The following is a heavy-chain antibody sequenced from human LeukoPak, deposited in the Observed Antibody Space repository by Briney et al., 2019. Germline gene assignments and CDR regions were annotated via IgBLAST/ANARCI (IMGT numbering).Heavy chain of an antibody. V-gene: IGHV1-69*13. CDR1: GGTFSSYA. D-gene: IGHD2-15*01. CDR3: ARSKDIVVVVAASFDY. J-gene: IGHJ4*02. CDR2: IIPIFGTA. Sequence: ASVKVSCKASGGTFSSYAISWVRQAPGQGLEWRGGIIPIFGTANYAQKFQGRVTITADESTSTAYMELSSLRSEDTAVYYCARSKDIVVVVAASFDYWGQGTLVTVSS.